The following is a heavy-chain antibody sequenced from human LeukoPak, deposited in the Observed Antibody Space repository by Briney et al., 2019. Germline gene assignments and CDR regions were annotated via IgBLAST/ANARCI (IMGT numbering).Heavy chain of an antibody. D-gene: IGHD5-12*01. V-gene: IGHV3-7*01. J-gene: IGHJ4*02. CDR2: IKQDGSEK. CDR3: ARSAAAGRIVATFAY. Sequence: GGSLRLSCAASGFTFSSYWMSWVRQAPGKGLEWVANIKQDGSEKYYVDSVKGRFTISRDNAKNSLYLQMNSLRAEDTAVYYCARSAAAGRIVATFAYWGQGTLVTVSS. CDR1: GFTFSSYW.